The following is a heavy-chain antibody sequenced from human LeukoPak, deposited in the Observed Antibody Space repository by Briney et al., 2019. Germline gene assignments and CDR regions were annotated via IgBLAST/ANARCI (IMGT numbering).Heavy chain of an antibody. CDR3: ARVGSGSHFDY. CDR1: GGTITGYH. V-gene: IGHV4-59*01. J-gene: IGHJ4*02. Sequence: KPSETLSLTCAVSGGTITGYHWSWIRQPPGKGLDWIGYADSRGSTLYNPSLKSRVAISVDTSQRQLSLRLTSVTAADTAVYYCARVGSGSHFDYWGQGTLVAASS. CDR2: ADSRGST. D-gene: IGHD5-12*01.